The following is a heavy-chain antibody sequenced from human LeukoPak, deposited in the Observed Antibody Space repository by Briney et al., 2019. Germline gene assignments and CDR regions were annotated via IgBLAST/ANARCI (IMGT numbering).Heavy chain of an antibody. V-gene: IGHV3-48*03. CDR1: GFTFSNFD. CDR2: ISSSGSPK. CDR3: ARDGNYGGNFGALDY. D-gene: IGHD4-23*01. J-gene: IGHJ4*02. Sequence: GGSLRLSCAASGFTFSNFDMNWVRQVPGEGLEWASYISSSGSPKYYADSVRGRFTISRDNAENSLYLQMNRLRAEDTAVYYCARDGNYGGNFGALDYWGQGTLVTVSS.